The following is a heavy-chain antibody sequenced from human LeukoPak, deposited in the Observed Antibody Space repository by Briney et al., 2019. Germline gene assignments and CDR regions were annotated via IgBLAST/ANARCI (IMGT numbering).Heavy chain of an antibody. CDR3: ARAGYCTNGVCQWGGDYFDY. D-gene: IGHD2-8*01. CDR2: IKGDGSHT. Sequence: QPGGSLRLSCAASGFTFSNYWMHWVRQAPGKGLVWVSRIKGDGSHTIYADSVKGRFTISRDNAKNTLYLQMNSLRAEDTAVYYCARAGYCTNGVCQWGGDYFDYWGQGTLVTVSS. J-gene: IGHJ4*02. V-gene: IGHV3-74*01. CDR1: GFTFSNYW.